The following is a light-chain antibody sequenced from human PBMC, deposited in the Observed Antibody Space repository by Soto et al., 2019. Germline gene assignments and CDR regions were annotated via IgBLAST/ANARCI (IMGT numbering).Light chain of an antibody. CDR3: QQRSNWPPIT. J-gene: IGKJ5*01. CDR1: QTVGTTY. V-gene: IGKV3D-20*02. Sequence: EVVLAQSPGTLSLSPGERATLSCRASQTVGTTYLAWYQHKPGQAPRLLIYGASTRATGAPDRFSGSGSGTDFTLTISRLEPEDVAVYYCQQRSNWPPITFGQGTRLEIK. CDR2: GAS.